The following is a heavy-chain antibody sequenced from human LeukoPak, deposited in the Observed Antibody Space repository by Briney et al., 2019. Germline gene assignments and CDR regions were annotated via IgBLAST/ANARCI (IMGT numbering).Heavy chain of an antibody. CDR1: GFTFTSYS. CDR3: ARELCGDYAVDY. D-gene: IGHD4-17*01. Sequence: PGGSLRLSCAASGFTFTSYSMNWVRQAPGKGLEWVSSISSSSSYIYYADSVKGRFTISRDNAKNSLYLQMNSLRAEDTAVYYCARELCGDYAVDYWGQGTLVTVSS. CDR2: ISSSSSYI. V-gene: IGHV3-21*01. J-gene: IGHJ4*02.